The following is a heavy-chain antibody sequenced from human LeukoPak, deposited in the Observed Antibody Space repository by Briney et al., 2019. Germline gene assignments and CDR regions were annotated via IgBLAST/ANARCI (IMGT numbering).Heavy chain of an antibody. Sequence: GESLKISCKGSGYSFTTHWIGWVRPMPGKGLEWMGIIFPGDSETTYNPSFQGRVTFSADKSTNTAYLQWSTLKASDSAIYYCATSESQTKFDYWGQGTLVTVSS. D-gene: IGHD1/OR15-1a*01. V-gene: IGHV5-51*01. CDR3: ATSESQTKFDY. CDR2: IFPGDSET. J-gene: IGHJ4*02. CDR1: GYSFTTHW.